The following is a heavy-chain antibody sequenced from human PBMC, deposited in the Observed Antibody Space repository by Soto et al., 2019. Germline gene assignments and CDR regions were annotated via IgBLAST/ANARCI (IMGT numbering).Heavy chain of an antibody. CDR1: GYTFTGYY. Sequence: ASVKVSCKASGYTFTGYYMHWVRQAPGQGLEWMGWINPNSGGTNYAQKFQGWVTMTRDTSISTAYMELSRLRSDDTAVYYCARAILGILGAFDIWGQGTMVTVSS. J-gene: IGHJ3*02. CDR2: INPNSGGT. D-gene: IGHD7-27*01. V-gene: IGHV1-2*04. CDR3: ARAILGILGAFDI.